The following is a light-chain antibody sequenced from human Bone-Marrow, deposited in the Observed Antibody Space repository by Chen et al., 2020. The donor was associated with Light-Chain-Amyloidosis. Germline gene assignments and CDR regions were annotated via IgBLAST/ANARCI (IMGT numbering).Light chain of an antibody. CDR2: NNH. V-gene: IGLV1-44*01. J-gene: IGLJ3*02. CDR3: AAWDDSLRTYL. Sequence: QSLLTQPPSASGTPGQAVNIACSGSGSNIGGHSVNWYQHLPGTAPQLVIFNNHKRPSGVPYRFSGARSGTSASLAISGLQADDEGDYYCAAWDDSLRTYLFGGGTKLTVL. CDR1: GSNIGGHS.